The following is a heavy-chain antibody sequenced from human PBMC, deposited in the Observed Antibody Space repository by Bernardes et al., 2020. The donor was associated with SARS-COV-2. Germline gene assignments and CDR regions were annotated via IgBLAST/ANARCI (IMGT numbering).Heavy chain of an antibody. D-gene: IGHD2-2*01. CDR1: RFTFSSYW. CDR3: ARDSRSCTSIDCLVKDYF. V-gene: IGHV3-7*03. J-gene: IGHJ1*01. Sequence: GGSLRLSCAASRFTFSSYWMSWVRQAPGKGLEWVANIKEDGTEKYYVDSVKGRFTISRDNDKNTLYLQMNSLRAEDTAVYFCARDSRSCTSIDCLVKDYF. CDR2: IKEDGTEK.